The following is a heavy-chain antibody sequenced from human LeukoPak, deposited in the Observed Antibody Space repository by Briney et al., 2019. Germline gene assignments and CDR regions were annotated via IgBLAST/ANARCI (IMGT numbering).Heavy chain of an antibody. CDR3: ARHYYDSSGYYPQQFDY. J-gene: IGHJ4*02. CDR1: GGSISSSSYY. D-gene: IGHD3-22*01. CDR2: IYYSGST. Sequence: SETLSLTCTVSGGSISSSSYYWGWIRQPPGKGLEWIGSIYYSGSTYYNPSLKSRVTISADTSKNQFSLKLSSVTAADTAVYYCARHYYDSSGYYPQQFDYWGQGTLVTVSS. V-gene: IGHV4-39*01.